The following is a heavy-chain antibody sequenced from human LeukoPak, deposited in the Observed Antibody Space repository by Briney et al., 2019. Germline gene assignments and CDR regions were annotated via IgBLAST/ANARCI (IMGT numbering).Heavy chain of an antibody. V-gene: IGHV4-59*01. D-gene: IGHD3-16*01. CDR2: IYYSGST. Sequence: SETLSLTCTVSGDSISNYYWSWIRQPPGKGLEWIGYIYYSGSTNYNPSLKSRVTISVDTSKNQFSLKLSSVTAADTAVYYCARTSPGLGYHFDYWGRGTLVTVSS. J-gene: IGHJ4*02. CDR1: GDSISNYY. CDR3: ARTSPGLGYHFDY.